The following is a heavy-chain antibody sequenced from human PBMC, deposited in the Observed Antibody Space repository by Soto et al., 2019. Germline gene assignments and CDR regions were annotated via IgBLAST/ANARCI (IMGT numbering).Heavy chain of an antibody. CDR2: ISGSGGST. CDR3: AKDAFPLYGGKTYFDY. CDR1: GFTFSSYA. D-gene: IGHD4-17*01. J-gene: IGHJ4*02. Sequence: PGGSVRLSCAASGFTFSSYAMSWVRQAPGKGLEWVSAISGSGGSTYYADSVKGRFTISRDNSKNTLYLQMNSLRAEDTAVYYCAKDAFPLYGGKTYFDYWGQGTLVTVSS. V-gene: IGHV3-23*01.